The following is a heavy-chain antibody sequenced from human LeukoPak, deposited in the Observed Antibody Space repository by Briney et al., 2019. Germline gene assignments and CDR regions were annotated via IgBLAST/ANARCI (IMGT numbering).Heavy chain of an antibody. CDR3: ARAPLEIVAIDY. V-gene: IGHV3-48*01. CDR1: GFTFSSYS. D-gene: IGHD5-12*01. CDR2: ISSSGNAI. Sequence: PGGSLRLSCAASGFTFSSYSMNWVRQAPGKGLEWVSYISSSGNAIYYADSVKGRFTISRDNARNSVYLHMDSLRVEDTAVYYCARAPLEIVAIDYWGQGTLVPVSS. J-gene: IGHJ4*02.